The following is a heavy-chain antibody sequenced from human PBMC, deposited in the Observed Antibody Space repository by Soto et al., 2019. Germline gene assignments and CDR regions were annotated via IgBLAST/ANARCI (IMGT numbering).Heavy chain of an antibody. CDR1: GVSFNNNG. J-gene: IGHJ6*02. CDR2: VSPPFRTS. CDR3: ARVLYYGSGSYSPYGMDV. V-gene: IGHV1-69*01. Sequence: QVQLVQSGAEVKKPGSSEKVSCKTSGVSFNNNGIGWVRQAPGHGLEWMGGVSPPFRTSNYARKFQGRISITAYASTGTVNMELSSLTSEDTAQYYCARVLYYGSGSYSPYGMDVWGQGTTVTVSS. D-gene: IGHD3-10*01.